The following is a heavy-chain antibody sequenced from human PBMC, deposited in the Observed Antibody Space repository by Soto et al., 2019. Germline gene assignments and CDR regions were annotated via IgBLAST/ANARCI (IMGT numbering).Heavy chain of an antibody. D-gene: IGHD2-15*01. Sequence: GASVKVSCKASGYTFTSYYMHWVRQAPGQGPEWMGIINPSGGSTSYAQKFQGRVTMTRDTSTSTVYMELSSLRSEDTAVYYCARGTDRYCSGGSCYSDYYYYMDVWGKGTTVTVSS. V-gene: IGHV1-46*03. J-gene: IGHJ6*03. CDR2: INPSGGST. CDR3: ARGTDRYCSGGSCYSDYYYYMDV. CDR1: GYTFTSYY.